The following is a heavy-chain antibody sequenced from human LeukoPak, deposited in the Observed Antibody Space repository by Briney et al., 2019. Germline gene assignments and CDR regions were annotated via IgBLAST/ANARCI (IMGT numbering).Heavy chain of an antibody. V-gene: IGHV4-61*02. CDR2: IYTSCST. D-gene: IGHD3-22*01. J-gene: IGHJ3*02. CDR1: GGSISSGSHY. Sequence: PSQTLSLTCTVSGGSISSGSHYLSWIRPPAGKGLELIGRIYTSCSTHYNPSLKRLLTISVDTYKIQFSLKLSSVTATDTAVYYCARGHSSGWYLDAFDIWGQGTVVTVSS. CDR3: ARGHSSGWYLDAFDI.